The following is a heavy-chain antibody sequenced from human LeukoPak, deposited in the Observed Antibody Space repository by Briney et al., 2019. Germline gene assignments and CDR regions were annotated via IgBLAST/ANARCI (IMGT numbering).Heavy chain of an antibody. CDR2: ISGSAGDT. D-gene: IGHD3-10*01. Sequence: GGTLRLSCGVSGVTFSNFGMSWVRQAPGKGLEWVSAISGSAGDTRYADSVKGRFTISRDNSKNTLYLQLNSLRAEDTAVYYCAKTSRSGSRLEFFDFWGQGTLVTVSS. CDR1: GVTFSNFG. V-gene: IGHV3-23*01. CDR3: AKTSRSGSRLEFFDF. J-gene: IGHJ4*02.